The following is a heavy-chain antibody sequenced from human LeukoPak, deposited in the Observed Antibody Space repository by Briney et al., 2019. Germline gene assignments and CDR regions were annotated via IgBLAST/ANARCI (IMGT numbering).Heavy chain of an antibody. CDR2: ISAYNGNT. D-gene: IGHD3-9*01. CDR3: ARDVRYFDWWASDYYYYGMDV. J-gene: IGHJ6*02. CDR1: GYTFTSYG. V-gene: IGHV1-18*01. Sequence: AAVKVSCNASGYTFTSYGISWLRQPPAQGLEWMGWISAYNGNTNYAQKLQGRVTMTTDTSTSTAYMELRSLRSDDTAVYYCARDVRYFDWWASDYYYYGMDVWGQGTTVTVSS.